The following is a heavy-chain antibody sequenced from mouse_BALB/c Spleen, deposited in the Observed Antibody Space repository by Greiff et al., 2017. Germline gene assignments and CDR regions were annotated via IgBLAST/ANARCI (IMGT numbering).Heavy chain of an antibody. V-gene: IGHV5-6*01. CDR1: GFTFSSYG. CDR3: ARQDPYAMDY. CDR2: ISSGGSYT. J-gene: IGHJ4*01. Sequence: EVQLQESGGDLVKPGGSLKLSCAASGFTFSSYGMSWVRQTPDKRLEWVATISSGGSYTYYPDSVKGRFTISRDNAKNTLYLQMSSLKSEDTAMYYCARQDPYAMDYWGQGTSVTVSS.